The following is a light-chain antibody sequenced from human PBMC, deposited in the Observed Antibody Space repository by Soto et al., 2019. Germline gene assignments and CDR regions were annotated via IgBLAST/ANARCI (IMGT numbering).Light chain of an antibody. Sequence: QAVVTQEPSLTVYPGGTVTLTCGSSTGAVTSGHYPYWFQQKPGQAPRTLIYDTSNKHSWTPARFSGSLLGGKAALTLSGAQPEDEAEYYCLLSYSGALVVFGGRTKLTVL. CDR2: DTS. CDR1: TGAVTSGHY. J-gene: IGLJ2*01. V-gene: IGLV7-46*01. CDR3: LLSYSGALVV.